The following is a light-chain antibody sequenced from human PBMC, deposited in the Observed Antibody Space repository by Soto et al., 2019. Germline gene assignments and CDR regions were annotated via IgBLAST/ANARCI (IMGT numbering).Light chain of an antibody. CDR3: MQGRQWPYP. Sequence: VMTQSPFSLPVTLGQPASISCRSRQSLVDSDGHTFLNWFQQRPGQSPRRLIHKVSDRDSGVPDRFSGSGSGADFTLRISRVEAEDVGVYYCMQGRQWPYPFGQGTKLEIK. J-gene: IGKJ2*01. CDR2: KVS. CDR1: QSLVDSDGHTF. V-gene: IGKV2-30*01.